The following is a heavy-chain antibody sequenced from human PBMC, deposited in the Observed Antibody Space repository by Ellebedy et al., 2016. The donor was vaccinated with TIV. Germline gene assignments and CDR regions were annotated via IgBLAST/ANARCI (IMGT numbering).Heavy chain of an antibody. CDR1: GYTFTSYD. V-gene: IGHV1-8*03. Sequence: ASVKVSCKASGYTFTSYDINWVRQATGQGLEWMGWMNPNSGNTGYAQKFQGRVTITRNTSISTAYMELSSLRSEDTAVYYCAREITLVRGPTYYYGLDVWGQGTTLTVSS. J-gene: IGHJ6*02. CDR2: MNPNSGNT. CDR3: AREITLVRGPTYYYGLDV. D-gene: IGHD3-10*01.